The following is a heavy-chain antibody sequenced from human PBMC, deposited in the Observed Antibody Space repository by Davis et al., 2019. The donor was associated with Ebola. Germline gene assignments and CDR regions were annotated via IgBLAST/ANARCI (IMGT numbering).Heavy chain of an antibody. CDR3: ARDFSTASGLGRRGYYYNLHGIDV. CDR2: ISSSSSYI. J-gene: IGHJ6*02. Sequence: GGSLRLSCAASGFTFSSYSMNWVRQAPGKGLEWVSSISSSSSYIYYADSVKGRFTISRDNAKNSLYLQMNSLRAEDTAVYYCARDFSTASGLGRRGYYYNLHGIDVWGQGTTVTVSS. CDR1: GFTFSSYS. D-gene: IGHD3-22*01. V-gene: IGHV3-21*04.